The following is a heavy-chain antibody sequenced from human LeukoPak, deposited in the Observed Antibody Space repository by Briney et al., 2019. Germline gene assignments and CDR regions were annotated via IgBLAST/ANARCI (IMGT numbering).Heavy chain of an antibody. Sequence: GGSLRLSCAASGFTFSDYYMSWIRQAPGKGLEWLSYISSSSSDTQYADSVKGRFTISRDNAKKSLHLQMNSLRVEDTAVYYCARGAAGSGYYGMDVWGQGTTVTVSS. J-gene: IGHJ6*02. CDR2: ISSSSSDT. CDR3: ARGAAGSGYYGMDV. V-gene: IGHV3-11*05. D-gene: IGHD3-10*01. CDR1: GFTFSDYY.